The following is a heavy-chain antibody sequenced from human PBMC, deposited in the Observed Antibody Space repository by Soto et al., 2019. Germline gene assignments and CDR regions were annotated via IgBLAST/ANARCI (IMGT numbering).Heavy chain of an antibody. CDR1: GYSFTSYW. J-gene: IGHJ6*02. V-gene: IGHV5-10-1*01. D-gene: IGHD3-10*01. CDR3: ARRVVWFGDLSNGMDV. Sequence: ESLKISCKGSGYSFTSYWISWVRQMPGKGLEWMGRIDPSDSYTNYSPSFQGHVTISADKSISTAYLQWSSLKASDTAMYYCARRVVWFGDLSNGMDVWGQGTTVTVSS. CDR2: IDPSDSYT.